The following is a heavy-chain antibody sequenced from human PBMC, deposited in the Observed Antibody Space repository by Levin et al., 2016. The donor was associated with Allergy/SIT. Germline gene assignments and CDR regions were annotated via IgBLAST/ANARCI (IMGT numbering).Heavy chain of an antibody. D-gene: IGHD2-21*01. J-gene: IGHJ4*02. CDR1: GFTFGDYA. V-gene: IGHV3-49*04. CDR2: IGSKRDGGTT. CDR3: TRVQSRVWWWASDY. Sequence: GGSLRLSCTTSGFTFGDYAMSWVRQAPGKGLEWVGIIGSKRDGGTTQYAASVERQIHHLKEMLSKTSAYLHMNSLQTEDTAVYYCTRVQSRVWWWASDYWGQGSRVTVSS.